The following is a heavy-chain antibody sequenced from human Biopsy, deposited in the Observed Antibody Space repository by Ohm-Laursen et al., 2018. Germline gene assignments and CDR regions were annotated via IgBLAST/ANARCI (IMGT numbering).Heavy chain of an antibody. V-gene: IGHV4-59*01. D-gene: IGHD3-3*01. J-gene: IGHJ5*01. CDR1: GESMWTYY. CDR3: ARVRGGFLEWFDY. CDR2: IYYSGTT. Sequence: GTLSLTCTVSGESMWTYYWSWIRQPPGKVMEWIASIYYSGTTHKNPSLKSRVTISVDTSQGLLSLDLSSVTAADTAVYYCARVRGGFLEWFDYWGQGTLVTVSS.